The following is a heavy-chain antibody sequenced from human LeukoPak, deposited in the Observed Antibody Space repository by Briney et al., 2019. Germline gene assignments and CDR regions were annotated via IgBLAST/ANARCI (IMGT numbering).Heavy chain of an antibody. Sequence: GESLKISCKGSGYSFTSYWIGWVRQMPGKGLEWRGIIYPGDSDTRYSPSFQGQVTISADKSISTAYLQWSSLKASDTAMYYCASIDIVVVVAAREETFDIWGQGTMVTVSS. CDR2: IYPGDSDT. CDR1: GYSFTSYW. D-gene: IGHD2-15*01. J-gene: IGHJ3*02. CDR3: ASIDIVVVVAAREETFDI. V-gene: IGHV5-51*01.